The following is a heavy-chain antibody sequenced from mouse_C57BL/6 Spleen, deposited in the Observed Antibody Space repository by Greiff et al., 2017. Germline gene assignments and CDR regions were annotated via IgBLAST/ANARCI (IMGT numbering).Heavy chain of an antibody. CDR1: GYTFTDYY. V-gene: IGHV1-26*01. CDR2: INPNNGGT. D-gene: IGHD1-1*01. Sequence: EVQLQQSGPELVKPGASVKISCKASGYTFTDYYMNWVKQSHGKSLEWIGDINPNNGGTSYNQKFKGKATLTVDKSSSTAYMELRSLTSEDSAVYYCAHGSSLWFAYWGQGTLVTVSA. J-gene: IGHJ3*01. CDR3: AHGSSLWFAY.